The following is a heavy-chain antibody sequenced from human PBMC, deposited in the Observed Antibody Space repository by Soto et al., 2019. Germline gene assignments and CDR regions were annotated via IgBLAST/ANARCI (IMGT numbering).Heavy chain of an antibody. CDR1: GYSFTSYW. V-gene: IGHV5-51*01. CDR2: IYTGDSDT. J-gene: IGHJ6*02. D-gene: IGHD6-6*01. CDR3: ARGASLEYSSQIYYGLHX. Sequence: VEALKISCKCSGYSFTSYWIGWVRQMPGNGLEWMGIIYTGDSDTRYSPSFQGQVTISADKSISTAYLQWSSLTASDTAMYYCARGASLEYSSQIYYGLHXWCQATLVTVS.